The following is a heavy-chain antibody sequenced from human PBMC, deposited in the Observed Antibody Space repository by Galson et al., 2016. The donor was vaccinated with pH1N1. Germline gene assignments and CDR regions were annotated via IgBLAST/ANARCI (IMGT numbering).Heavy chain of an antibody. CDR3: ATFSSSPSWRSLDV. V-gene: IGHV1-69*13. CDR1: GATFNSYG. Sequence: SVKVSCKASGATFNSYGIHWVRQAPGKGLEWMGDINPVFGTTNYAQRFQDRVTITAHDMELSGLRSEDTAIYYCATFSSSPSWRSLDVWGQGTTVTVSS. J-gene: IGHJ3*01. D-gene: IGHD6-6*01. CDR2: INPVFGTT.